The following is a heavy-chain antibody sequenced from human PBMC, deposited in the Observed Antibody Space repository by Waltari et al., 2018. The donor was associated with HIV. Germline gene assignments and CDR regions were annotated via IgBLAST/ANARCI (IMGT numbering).Heavy chain of an antibody. CDR2: IKEDGRDK. V-gene: IGHV3-7*01. CDR1: GFNFRSTW. J-gene: IGHJ5*02. CDR3: ARGWWEQQCNRKYNWFDP. D-gene: IGHD1-26*01. Sequence: EVQLVESGGGLVQPGGSLRLSCAASGFNFRSTWKSWVRQAPGKGLEWGAKIKEDGRDKYYVDSVKGRFTISRDNAKNTLYLQMNSLRADDTAVYYCARGWWEQQCNRKYNWFDPWGQGTLVTVSS.